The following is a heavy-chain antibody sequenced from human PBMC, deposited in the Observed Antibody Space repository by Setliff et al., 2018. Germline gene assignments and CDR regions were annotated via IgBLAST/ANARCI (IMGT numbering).Heavy chain of an antibody. D-gene: IGHD3-10*01. CDR3: AKTRGSNRNFFYYMDV. Sequence: GGSLRLSCAASGFSFSSYAMTWVRQAPGKGLEWVSAISAGGGSTYSADSVKGRFTISRDNSKNTLYLQMNSLRAEDTAVYYCAKTRGSNRNFFYYMDVWGKGTTVTVSS. CDR1: GFSFSSYA. V-gene: IGHV3-23*01. CDR2: ISAGGGST. J-gene: IGHJ6*03.